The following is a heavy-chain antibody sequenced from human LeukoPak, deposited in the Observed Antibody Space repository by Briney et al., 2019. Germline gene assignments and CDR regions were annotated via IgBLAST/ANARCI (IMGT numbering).Heavy chain of an antibody. CDR3: AREPYDILTGYLGRRFDP. J-gene: IGHJ5*02. Sequence: ASVKVSCKASGYTFTSYGISWVRQAPGQGLEWMGWISAYNGNTNYAQKLQGRVTMTTDTSTSTAYMELRSLRSDDTAVYYCAREPYDILTGYLGRRFDPWGQGTLVTVSS. D-gene: IGHD3-9*01. CDR1: GYTFTSYG. V-gene: IGHV1-18*04. CDR2: ISAYNGNT.